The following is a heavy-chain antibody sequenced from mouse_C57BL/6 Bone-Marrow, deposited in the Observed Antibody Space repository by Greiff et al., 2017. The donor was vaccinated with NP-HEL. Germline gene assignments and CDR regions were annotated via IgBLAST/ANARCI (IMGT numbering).Heavy chain of an antibody. CDR1: GFSLTSYG. CDR3: ARHDLRRGYAMDY. V-gene: IGHV2-6-1*01. Sequence: QVQLKESGPGLVAPSQSLSITCTVSGFSLTSYGVHWVRQPPGKGLEWLVVIWSDGSTTYNSALKSRLSLSKDNSKSQVFLKMNSLQTDDTAMYYCARHDLRRGYAMDYWGQGTSVTVSS. CDR2: IWSDGST. J-gene: IGHJ4*01.